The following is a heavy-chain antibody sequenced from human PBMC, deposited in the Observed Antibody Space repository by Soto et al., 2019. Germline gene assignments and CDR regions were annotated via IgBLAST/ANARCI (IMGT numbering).Heavy chain of an antibody. CDR1: GFTFSSYA. CDR3: AGQIAALDL. D-gene: IGHD6-13*01. V-gene: IGHV3-64*01. J-gene: IGHJ2*01. Sequence: EVQLVESGGGLVQPGGSLRLSCAASGFTFSSYAMHWVRQAPGKGLEYVSAISSNGGNTYYANSVKGRFTISRDNSKTTLYLQMGSLRAEDMAVYYCAGQIAALDLWGRGTLVTVSS. CDR2: ISSNGGNT.